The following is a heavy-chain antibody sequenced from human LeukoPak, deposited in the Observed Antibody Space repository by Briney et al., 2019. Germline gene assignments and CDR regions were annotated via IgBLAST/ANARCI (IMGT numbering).Heavy chain of an antibody. Sequence: GGSLRLSCAASGFTFSSYGMHWVRQAPGKGLEWVAVIWYDGSNKYYADSVKGRFTISRDNSKNTLYLQMNSLRAEDTAMYYCAKQYGGNSLYFDYWGQGTLVTVSS. D-gene: IGHD4-23*01. CDR1: GFTFSSYG. CDR2: IWYDGSNK. J-gene: IGHJ4*02. CDR3: AKQYGGNSLYFDY. V-gene: IGHV3-33*06.